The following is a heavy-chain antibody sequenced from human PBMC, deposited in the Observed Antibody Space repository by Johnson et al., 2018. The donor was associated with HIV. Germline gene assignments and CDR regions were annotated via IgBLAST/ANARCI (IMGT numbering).Heavy chain of an antibody. J-gene: IGHJ3*02. D-gene: IGHD6-19*01. V-gene: IGHV3-30*04. CDR3: TYSSDWSPGAFDI. CDR1: GFTFSNYA. CDR2: ISYDGSTK. Sequence: QVQLVESGGGVVQPGRSLRLSCAASGFTFSNYAMHWVRQAPGTGLEWVAVISYDGSTKYYGDSVKGRLTISRDNSKNTLYLQMNSLRAEDTAVYYCTYSSDWSPGAFDIWGQGTMVTVSS.